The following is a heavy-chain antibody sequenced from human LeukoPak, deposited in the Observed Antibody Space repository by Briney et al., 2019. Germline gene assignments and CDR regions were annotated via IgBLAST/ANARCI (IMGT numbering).Heavy chain of an antibody. V-gene: IGHV4-30-4*08. D-gene: IGHD5-18*01. J-gene: IGHJ4*02. CDR2: IYYSGST. CDR3: ARLRTDTAMGKRPSYYFDY. Sequence: SETLSLTCTVSGGSISSGDYCWSWIRQPPGKGLEWIGYIYYSGSTSYNPSLKSRVTILVDTSKNQFSLKLSSMTAADTAVYYCARLRTDTAMGKRPSYYFDYWGQGTLVTVSS. CDR1: GGSISSGDYC.